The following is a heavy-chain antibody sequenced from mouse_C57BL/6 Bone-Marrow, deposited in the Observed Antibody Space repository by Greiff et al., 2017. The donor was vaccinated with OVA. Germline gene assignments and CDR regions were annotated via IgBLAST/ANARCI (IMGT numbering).Heavy chain of an antibody. CDR2: ISNGGGST. J-gene: IGHJ1*03. V-gene: IGHV5-12*01. CDR3: ARYAPLSYYYGSSYWYFDV. D-gene: IGHD1-1*01. Sequence: EVKLVESGGGLVQPGGSLKLSCAASGFTFSDYYMYWVRQTPEKRLEWVAYISNGGGSTYYPDTVKGRFTISRDNAKNTLYLQMSRLKSEDTAMYYCARYAPLSYYYGSSYWYFDVWGTGTTVTVSS. CDR1: GFTFSDYY.